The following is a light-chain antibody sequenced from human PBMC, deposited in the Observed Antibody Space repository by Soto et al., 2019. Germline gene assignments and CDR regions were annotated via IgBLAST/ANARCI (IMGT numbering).Light chain of an antibody. V-gene: IGKV3-15*01. CDR1: QSIGTN. CDR2: DAS. CDR3: QHYYAWPRM. J-gene: IGKJ1*01. Sequence: EIVMTQTPSTLSVSPGERATLSCRATQSIGTNLAWYQQKVGQAPRLLIYDASTRATGVPATFSGSGSGTEFSLTISSQQSEDFAVYYCQHYYAWPRMLGQGTKVDIK.